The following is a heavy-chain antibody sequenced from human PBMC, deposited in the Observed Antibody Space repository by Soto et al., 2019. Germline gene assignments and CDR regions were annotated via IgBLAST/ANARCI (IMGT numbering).Heavy chain of an antibody. Sequence: ASVKVSCKASGYTFTGYYMHWVRQAPGQGLEWMGWINPNSGGTNYAQKFQGWVTMTRDTSISTAYMELSRLRSDDTAVYYCAREAGSSGWDQGGRRRGAFDIWGQGTMVTVSS. V-gene: IGHV1-2*04. CDR1: GYTFTGYY. CDR2: INPNSGGT. D-gene: IGHD6-19*01. J-gene: IGHJ3*02. CDR3: AREAGSSGWDQGGRRRGAFDI.